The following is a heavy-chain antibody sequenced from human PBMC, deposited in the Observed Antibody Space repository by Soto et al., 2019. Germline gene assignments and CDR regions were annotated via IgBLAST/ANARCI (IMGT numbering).Heavy chain of an antibody. J-gene: IGHJ4*02. CDR2: MNRDGTEK. CDR3: TTEPNFGYGRGRNY. V-gene: IGHV3-7*01. CDR1: GFTFSSYW. Sequence: EELLVESGGGLVQPGGSLRLSCAASGFTFSSYWMSWVRQTPGKGLEWVANMNRDGTEKYYVDSVEGRFTISRDNARNALYYHSNNLVVDAAVVYYSTTEPNFGYGRGRNYWGQGTLVSVSS. D-gene: IGHD5-12*01.